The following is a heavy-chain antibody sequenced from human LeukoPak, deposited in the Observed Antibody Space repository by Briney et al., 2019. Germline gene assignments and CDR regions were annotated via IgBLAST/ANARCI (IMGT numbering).Heavy chain of an antibody. CDR1: GFTFSGYA. CDR2: ISGSGGST. Sequence: QTAGSLRLSCAASGFTFSGYAMSWVRQAPGKGLEWVSAISGSGGSTYYADSVKGRFTISRDNSKNTLFLQMNSLRAEDTAVYYCASITGTTEDYWGQGTLVTVSS. CDR3: ASITGTTEDY. V-gene: IGHV3-23*01. J-gene: IGHJ4*02. D-gene: IGHD1-1*01.